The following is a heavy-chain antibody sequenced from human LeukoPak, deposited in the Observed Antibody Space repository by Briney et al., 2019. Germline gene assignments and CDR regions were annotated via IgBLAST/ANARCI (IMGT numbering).Heavy chain of an antibody. Sequence: SETLSLTCAVYGGSYSGYYWSWIRQPPGKGLEWIGEIDHSGSTNYNPSLKSRVTISVDTSKNQFSLKLSSVTAADTAVYYCARGRLAARHYFDYWGQGTLVTVSS. CDR3: ARGRLAARHYFDY. V-gene: IGHV4-34*01. CDR1: GGSYSGYY. J-gene: IGHJ4*02. D-gene: IGHD6-6*01. CDR2: IDHSGST.